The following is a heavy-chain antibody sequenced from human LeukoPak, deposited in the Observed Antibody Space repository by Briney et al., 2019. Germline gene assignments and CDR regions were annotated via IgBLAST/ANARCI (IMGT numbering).Heavy chain of an antibody. J-gene: IGHJ3*02. CDR2: ISAYNGNT. CDR1: GGTFSSYA. V-gene: IGHV1-18*01. Sequence: ASVKVSCKASGGTFSSYAISWVRQAPGQGLEWMGWISAYNGNTNYAQKLQGRVTMTTDTSTSTAYMELRSLRSDDTAVYYCARDGQTDHDAFDIWGQGTMVAVSS. D-gene: IGHD1-14*01. CDR3: ARDGQTDHDAFDI.